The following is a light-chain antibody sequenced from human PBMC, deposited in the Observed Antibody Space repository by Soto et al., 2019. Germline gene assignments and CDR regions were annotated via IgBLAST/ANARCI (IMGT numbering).Light chain of an antibody. CDR2: DAS. Sequence: DIQMTQSTSSLSASVGDIVTITCQASQNINNYLNWYQQKPGRAPKLLIYDASNLEAGVPSRFRGSGSGTDFTFTISRLQPEDIATYYCQQYENLPTFGQGTRLE. J-gene: IGKJ5*01. V-gene: IGKV1-33*01. CDR3: QQYENLPT. CDR1: QNINNY.